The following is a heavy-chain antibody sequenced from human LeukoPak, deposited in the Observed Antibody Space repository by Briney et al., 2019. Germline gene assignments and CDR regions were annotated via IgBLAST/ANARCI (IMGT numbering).Heavy chain of an antibody. V-gene: IGHV4-34*01. CDR3: ARAVVVAATPGYFDY. J-gene: IGHJ4*02. D-gene: IGHD2-15*01. Sequence: SETLSLTCAVYGGSFSGYYWSWIRQPPGKGLEWIGEINHSGSTNYNPSPKSRVTISVDTSKNQFSLKLSSVTAADTAVYYCARAVVVAATPGYFDYWGQGTLVTVSS. CDR1: GGSFSGYY. CDR2: INHSGST.